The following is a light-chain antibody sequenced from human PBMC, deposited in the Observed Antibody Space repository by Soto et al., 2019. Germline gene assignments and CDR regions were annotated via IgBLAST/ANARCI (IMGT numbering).Light chain of an antibody. CDR2: GAS. CDR3: QQYGESPVT. Sequence: VSPHPQSPLSFSPGERATLSCRVSQSVSSSYLAWYQQKPGQAPRLLIYGASSRATGIPDRFSGSGSGTDFTLTISRLQAEDLAVYYCQQYGESPVTFGQGTKVDIK. CDR1: QSVSSSY. V-gene: IGKV3-20*01. J-gene: IGKJ1*01.